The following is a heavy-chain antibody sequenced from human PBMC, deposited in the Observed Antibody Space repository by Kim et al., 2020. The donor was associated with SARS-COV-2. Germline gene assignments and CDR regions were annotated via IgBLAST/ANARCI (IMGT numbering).Heavy chain of an antibody. CDR1: GGTFSSYA. V-gene: IGHV1-69*13. CDR2: IIPIFGTA. D-gene: IGHD6-13*01. Sequence: ASVKVSCKASGGTFSSYAISWVRQAPGQGLEWMGGIIPIFGTANYAQKFQGRVTITADESTSTAYMELSSLRSEDTAVYYCASMGIAAAEVVVWGQGTLVTVSS. CDR3: ASMGIAAAEVVV. J-gene: IGHJ4*02.